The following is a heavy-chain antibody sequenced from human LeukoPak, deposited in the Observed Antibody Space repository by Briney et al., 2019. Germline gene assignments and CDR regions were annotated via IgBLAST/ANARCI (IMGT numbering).Heavy chain of an antibody. V-gene: IGHV3-11*06. CDR1: GFTFSDYH. D-gene: IGHD1-26*01. Sequence: GGSLRLSCAASGFTFSDYHMSWIRQAPGKGLEWVSYISLSSTYTNYADSVKGRFTISRDNAKNLLYLQMNSLRAEDTAVYYCARDRSGSYLGYFDYWGQGTLVTVSS. CDR2: ISLSSTYT. CDR3: ARDRSGSYLGYFDY. J-gene: IGHJ4*02.